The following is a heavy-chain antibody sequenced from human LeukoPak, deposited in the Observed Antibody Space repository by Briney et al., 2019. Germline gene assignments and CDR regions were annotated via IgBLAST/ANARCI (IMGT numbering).Heavy chain of an antibody. D-gene: IGHD2-2*01. CDR3: ARERGGIDCSTSCYAWGHYYYYMDV. Sequence: SSETLSLTCSVSGYSISNGYYWGWIRPPPGKGLEWIGIIYYDGTPYYTPSLKSRVTISVDTSKNQFSLKLSSVTAADTAVYYCARERGGIDCSTSCYAWGHYYYYMDVWGKGTTVTISS. CDR2: IYYDGTP. J-gene: IGHJ6*03. V-gene: IGHV4-38-2*02. CDR1: GYSISNGYY.